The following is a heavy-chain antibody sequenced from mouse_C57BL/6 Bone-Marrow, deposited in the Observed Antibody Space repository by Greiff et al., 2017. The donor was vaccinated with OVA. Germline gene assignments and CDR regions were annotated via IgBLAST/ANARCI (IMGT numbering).Heavy chain of an antibody. CDR3: ASSDGYYWYFDV. CDR1: GYTFTSYW. D-gene: IGHD2-3*01. CDR2: IYPGSGST. J-gene: IGHJ1*03. V-gene: IGHV1-55*01. Sequence: VKLQQPGAELVKPGASVKMSCKASGYTFTSYWITWVKQRPGQGLEWIGDIYPGSGSTNYNEKFKSKATLTVDTSSSTAYMQLSSLTSEDSAVYYCASSDGYYWYFDVWGTGTTVTVSS.